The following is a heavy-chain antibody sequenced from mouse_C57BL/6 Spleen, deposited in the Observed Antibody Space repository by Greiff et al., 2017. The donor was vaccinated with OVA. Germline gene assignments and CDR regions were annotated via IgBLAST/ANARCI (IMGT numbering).Heavy chain of an antibody. Sequence: QVQLQQPGAELVMPGASVKLSCKASGYTFTSYWMHWVKQRPGQGLEWIGEIDPSDSYTNYNQKFKGKSTLTVDKSSSTAYMQLSSLTSEDSAVYYCARRLGQGDYFDCWGQGTTLTVSS. V-gene: IGHV1-69*01. CDR2: IDPSDSYT. CDR1: GYTFTSYW. D-gene: IGHD4-1*01. CDR3: ARRLGQGDYFDC. J-gene: IGHJ2*01.